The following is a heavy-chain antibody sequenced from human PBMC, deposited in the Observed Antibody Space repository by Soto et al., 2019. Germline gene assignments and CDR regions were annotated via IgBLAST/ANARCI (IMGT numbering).Heavy chain of an antibody. V-gene: IGHV4-59*01. D-gene: IGHD3-3*01. CDR2: IYYSGST. CDR3: ARVTTIFGVVIIRPEGWFDP. J-gene: IGHJ5*02. CDR1: GGSISSYY. Sequence: SETLSLTCTVSGGSISSYYWSWIRQPPGKGLEWIGYIYYSGSTNYNPSLKSRVTISVDTSKNQFSLKLSSVTAADTAVYYCARVTTIFGVVIIRPEGWFDPWGQGTLVTISS.